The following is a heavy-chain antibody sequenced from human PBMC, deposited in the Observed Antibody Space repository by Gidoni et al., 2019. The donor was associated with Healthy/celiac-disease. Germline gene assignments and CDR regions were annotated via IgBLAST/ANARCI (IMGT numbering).Heavy chain of an antibody. V-gene: IGHV1-3*01. CDR3: ARGAEYGDYWYFDL. CDR1: GSTFPSYA. CDR2: INAGNGNT. Sequence: QVQLVQSGAEVKKPGASVKVSCKASGSTFPSYAMHWVRQAPGQRLEWMGCINAGNGNTKYSQKFQGRVTITRDTSASTAYMELSSLRSEDTAVYYCARGAEYGDYWYFDLWGRGTLVTVSS. D-gene: IGHD4-17*01. J-gene: IGHJ2*01.